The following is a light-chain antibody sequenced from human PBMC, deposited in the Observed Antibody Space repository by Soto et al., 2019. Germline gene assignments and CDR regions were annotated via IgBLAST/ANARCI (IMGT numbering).Light chain of an antibody. Sequence: EIEMTQSPATLSVSPGDRATLSCRASQSINSNLAWYQQKPGQAPRLLIYGASTRATGIPARFSGSGSGTEFTLTITGLQAEDVAVYYCQQYYSTPWTFGQGTKVDIK. CDR2: GAS. CDR1: QSINSN. V-gene: IGKV3-15*01. CDR3: QQYYSTPWT. J-gene: IGKJ1*01.